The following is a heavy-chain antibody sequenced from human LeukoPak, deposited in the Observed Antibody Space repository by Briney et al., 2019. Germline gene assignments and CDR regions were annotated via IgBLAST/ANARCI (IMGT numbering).Heavy chain of an antibody. CDR2: IYYSGST. V-gene: IGHV4-31*03. CDR1: GGSISSGGYY. Sequence: PSETLSLTRTVSGGSISSGGYYWSWIRQHPGKGLEWIGYIYYSGSTYYNPSLKSRVTISVDTSKNQFSLKLSSVTAADTAVYYCARGKNKFYYGMDVWGQGTTVTVSS. J-gene: IGHJ6*02. CDR3: ARGKNKFYYGMDV.